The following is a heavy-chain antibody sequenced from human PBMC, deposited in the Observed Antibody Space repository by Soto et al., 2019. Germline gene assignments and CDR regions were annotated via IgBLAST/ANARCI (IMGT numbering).Heavy chain of an antibody. D-gene: IGHD1-26*01. V-gene: IGHV4-31*03. J-gene: IGHJ4*02. Sequence: SETLSLTCTVSGGSITRIGYYWSWIRQHPGKGLDWIGSIYYSGTTYYKSSLKSRVSISIDTSKNQFSLNLTSVTAADTAVYYCARTPGRFDDSWGQG. CDR2: IYYSGTT. CDR3: ARTPGRFDDS. CDR1: GGSITRIGYY.